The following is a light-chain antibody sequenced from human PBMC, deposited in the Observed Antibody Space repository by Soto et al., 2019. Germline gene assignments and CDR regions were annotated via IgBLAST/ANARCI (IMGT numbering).Light chain of an antibody. V-gene: IGKV3-15*01. Sequence: VVMTQSPATLSVSPGESATLSCRASQSVSRNLAWYQQKPGQAPRLLLYGSYFRATNVTDRFTGRGSGTESTLTISGLQSDDSAIYYCQQDNNCSPLNFGEGTKVEIK. CDR3: QQDNNCSPLN. CDR1: QSVSRN. J-gene: IGKJ4*01. CDR2: GSY.